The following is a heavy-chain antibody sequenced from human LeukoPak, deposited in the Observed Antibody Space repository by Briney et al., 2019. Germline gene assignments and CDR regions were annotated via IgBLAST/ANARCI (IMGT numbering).Heavy chain of an antibody. J-gene: IGHJ4*02. Sequence: GGSLRLSCAASGFTFSSYAMSWVRQAPGKGLEWVSAISGSGGSTYYADSMKGRFTISRGNSKNTLYLQMNSLRAEDTALFYCAKGPSTVTTSLDYYFDYWGQGTLVTVSS. CDR3: AKGPSTVTTSLDYYFDY. D-gene: IGHD4-17*01. V-gene: IGHV3-23*01. CDR1: GFTFSSYA. CDR2: ISGSGGST.